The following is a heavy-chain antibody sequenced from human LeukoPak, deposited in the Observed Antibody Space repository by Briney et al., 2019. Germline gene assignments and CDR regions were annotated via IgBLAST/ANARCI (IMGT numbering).Heavy chain of an antibody. Sequence: PSETLSLTCTVSGGSISSSSYYWGWIRQPPGKGLEWIGSTYYSGSTYYNPSLKSRVTISVDTSKNQFSLKLSSVTAADTAVYYCARLEGPYSSSLFAPFFDYWGQGTLVTVSS. D-gene: IGHD6-6*01. CDR3: ARLEGPYSSSLFAPFFDY. CDR1: GGSISSSSYY. CDR2: TYYSGST. V-gene: IGHV4-39*01. J-gene: IGHJ4*02.